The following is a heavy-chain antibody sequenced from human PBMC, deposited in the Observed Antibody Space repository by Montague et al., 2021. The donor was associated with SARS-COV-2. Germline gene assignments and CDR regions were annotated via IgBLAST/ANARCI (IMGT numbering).Heavy chain of an antibody. CDR1: GGSISSSSYY. CDR2: IYYSGST. D-gene: IGHD4-23*01. Sequence: SETLSLTCTVSGGSISSSSYYWGWIRQPPGRGLKWIGSIYYSGSTYYNPSLKGRVTISVDTSKNQFSLKLSSVTAADTAVYYCARLVETYYYYYGMDVWGQGTTVTVSS. CDR3: ARLVETYYYYYGMDV. J-gene: IGHJ6*02. V-gene: IGHV4-39*01.